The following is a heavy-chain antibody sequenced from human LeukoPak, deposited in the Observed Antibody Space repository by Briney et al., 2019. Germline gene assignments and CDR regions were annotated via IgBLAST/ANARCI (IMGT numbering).Heavy chain of an antibody. V-gene: IGHV3-7*01. CDR3: ARDYGRSRDYGMDV. D-gene: IGHD3-10*01. J-gene: IGHJ6*02. CDR2: MNQDGSEI. Sequence: GGSLRLSCVGSGFTFSRYWLNWVRQAPGKGLEWVANMNQDGSEIYYLDSVKGRFTISRDNAKNTLYLQMNSLRAEDTAVYYCARDYGRSRDYGMDVWGQGTTVTVSS. CDR1: GFTFSRYW.